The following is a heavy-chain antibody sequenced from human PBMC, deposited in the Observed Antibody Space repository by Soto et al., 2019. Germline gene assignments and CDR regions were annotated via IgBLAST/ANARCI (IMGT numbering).Heavy chain of an antibody. V-gene: IGHV3-64*01. J-gene: IGHJ6*03. CDR1: GFTLSGYA. D-gene: IGHD6-6*01. CDR3: PRRPRPDFYYGEV. Sequence: EVQLAESGGGLAQPGGSLRLSCAASGFTLSGYAMDWVRQAPGKGLEYVSGISSNGVGTYYANSVQGRFTISRDNSKNKVYLGMGSLRPEDMAVCYCPRRPRPDFYYGEVWGKGNTVTVSS. CDR2: ISSNGVGT.